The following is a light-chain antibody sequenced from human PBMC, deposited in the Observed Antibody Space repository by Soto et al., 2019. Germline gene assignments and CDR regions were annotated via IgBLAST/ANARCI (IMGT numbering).Light chain of an antibody. J-gene: IGKJ1*01. Sequence: DIQMTQSPSTLSGSVGDRATITCRASQSISSYLNWYQQKPGKAPKLLIYTASSLQSGVPSRFSGSGSGTDFTLTISSLQPEDFATYYCLQTYSTPRTVGQGTKVEIK. CDR1: QSISSY. CDR2: TAS. CDR3: LQTYSTPRT. V-gene: IGKV1-39*01.